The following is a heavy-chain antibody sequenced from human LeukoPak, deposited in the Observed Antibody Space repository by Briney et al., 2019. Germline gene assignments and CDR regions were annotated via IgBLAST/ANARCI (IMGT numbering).Heavy chain of an antibody. D-gene: IGHD1-26*01. Sequence: PGGSLRLSCAVSGFTFSSHWMSWVRQAPGKGLEWVANIVQDGSQKYYVDSVKGRFTISRENGKNSLYLQMNSLRAEDTAVYYCARNEKWGRDYWGQGTLVTVSS. CDR2: IVQDGSQK. CDR3: ARNEKWGRDY. V-gene: IGHV3-7*01. J-gene: IGHJ4*02. CDR1: GFTFSSHW.